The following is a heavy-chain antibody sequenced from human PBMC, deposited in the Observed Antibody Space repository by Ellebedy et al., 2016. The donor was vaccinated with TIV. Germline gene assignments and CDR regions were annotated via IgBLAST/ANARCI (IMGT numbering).Heavy chain of an antibody. CDR3: AKDPVGAHGY. V-gene: IGHV3-23*01. D-gene: IGHD1-26*01. CDR2: ISGTGFRT. CDR1: GFIFSNYG. Sequence: GGSLRLXXAASGFIFSNYGMSWVRQAPGKRLEWVSHISGTGFRTYYADSVKGRFTISRDKSRSTLYLQMHSLRVEDTAIYYCAKDPVGAHGYWGQGTLVTVSS. J-gene: IGHJ4*02.